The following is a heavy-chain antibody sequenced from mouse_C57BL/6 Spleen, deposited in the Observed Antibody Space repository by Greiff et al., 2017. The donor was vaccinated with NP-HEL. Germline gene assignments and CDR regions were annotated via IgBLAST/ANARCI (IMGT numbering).Heavy chain of an antibody. CDR3: ASRGYSPFDY. D-gene: IGHD2-12*01. CDR2: INPNNGGT. J-gene: IGHJ2*01. CDR1: GYTFTDYY. Sequence: EVQLQQSGPELVKPGASVKISCKASGYTFTDYYMNWVKQSHGKSLEWIGDINPNNGGTSYNQKFKGKATLTVDKSSSTAYMELRSLTSEDSAVYYCASRGYSPFDYWGQGTTLTVSS. V-gene: IGHV1-26*01.